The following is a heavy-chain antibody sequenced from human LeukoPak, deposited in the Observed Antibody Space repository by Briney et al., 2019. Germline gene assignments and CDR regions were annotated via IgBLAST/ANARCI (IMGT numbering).Heavy chain of an antibody. CDR3: ARDAPMITFGAVIVTDY. J-gene: IGHJ4*02. Sequence: GASVKVSCKASGYTFTSYGISWVRQAPGQGLEWMGWISAYNGNTNYAQKLQGRVTMTTDTSTSTAYMELRSLRSDDTAVYYCARDAPMITFGAVIVTDYGGQGTLVTVSS. CDR2: ISAYNGNT. CDR1: GYTFTSYG. D-gene: IGHD3-16*02. V-gene: IGHV1-18*04.